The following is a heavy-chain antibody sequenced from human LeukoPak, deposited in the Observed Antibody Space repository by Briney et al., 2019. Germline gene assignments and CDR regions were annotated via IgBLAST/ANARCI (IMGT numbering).Heavy chain of an antibody. CDR1: GYRFTSYW. CDR2: IDPSDSHT. J-gene: IGHJ3*02. CDR3: ARHVYCSSTSCYAAFDI. V-gene: IGHV5-10-1*01. Sequence: GESLRISCKGSGYRFTSYWISWVRPMPGKGLEWMGRIDPSDSHTKYSPSFQGHVTISADKSISTAYLQWSSMKASDTAMYYCARHVYCSSTSCYAAFDIWGQGTMVTVSS. D-gene: IGHD2-2*01.